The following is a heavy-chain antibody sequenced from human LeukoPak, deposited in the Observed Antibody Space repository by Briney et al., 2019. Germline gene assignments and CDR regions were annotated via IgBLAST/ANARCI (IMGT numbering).Heavy chain of an antibody. CDR2: ISRHSGAST. J-gene: IGHJ4*02. D-gene: IGHD3-3*01. Sequence: GGSLRLSCAASGFTFSSYDMYWVRQAPGKGLECVASISRHSGASTYYAASVKGRFTISRDNSRSTLYLQMNSLRADDTAVYYCAKSNYDFWSGYLRGGDYWGQGTLVTVSS. V-gene: IGHV3-23*01. CDR1: GFTFSSYD. CDR3: AKSNYDFWSGYLRGGDY.